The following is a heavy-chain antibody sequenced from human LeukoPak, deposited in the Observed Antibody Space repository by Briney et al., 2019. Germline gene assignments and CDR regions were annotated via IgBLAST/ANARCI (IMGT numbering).Heavy chain of an antibody. CDR3: ARGGGEFDY. CDR1: GLSFSRYS. Sequence: PGGSLRLPCAASGLSFSRYSFNWVRQTPGKGLEYVSYIRTSSSNIYYADSVKGRFTISRDNAKNSRYLQMNSRRAGGAAVYYCARGGGEFDYWGQGALVTVSS. J-gene: IGHJ4*02. V-gene: IGHV3-48*01. CDR2: IRTSSSNI. D-gene: IGHD3-10*01.